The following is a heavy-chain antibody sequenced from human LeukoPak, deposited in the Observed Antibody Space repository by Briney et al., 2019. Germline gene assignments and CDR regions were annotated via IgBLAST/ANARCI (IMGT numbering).Heavy chain of an antibody. D-gene: IGHD4-23*01. CDR1: GGSISSYY. CDR3: AGGGNPYYFDY. V-gene: IGHV4-59*08. CDR2: IYYSGST. J-gene: IGHJ4*02. Sequence: KPSETLSLTCTVSGGSISSYYWSWIRQPPGKGLEWIGYIYYSGSTNYNPSLKSRVTISVDTSKNQFSLNLSSVTAADTAVYYCAGGGNPYYFDYWGQGTLVTVSS.